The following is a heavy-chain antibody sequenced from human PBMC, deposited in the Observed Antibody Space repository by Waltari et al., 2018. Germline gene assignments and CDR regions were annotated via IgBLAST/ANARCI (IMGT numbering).Heavy chain of an antibody. CDR2: IYYSGGT. J-gene: IGHJ4*02. CDR3: ASVLTGTIDY. V-gene: IGHV4-39*07. D-gene: IGHD1-20*01. CDR1: GGSISSSSYY. Sequence: QLQLQESGPGLVKPSETLSLTCTVSGGSISSSSYYWGWIRQHPGKGLEWIGSIYYSGGTYNNPSLKRRVTISVDTSKNQFSLKLSSVTAADTAVYYCASVLTGTIDYWGQGTLVTVSS.